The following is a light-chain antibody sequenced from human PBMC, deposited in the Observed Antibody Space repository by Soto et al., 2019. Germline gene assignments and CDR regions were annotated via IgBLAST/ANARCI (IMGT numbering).Light chain of an antibody. CDR3: QQYNNWWT. CDR2: GAS. V-gene: IGKV3-15*01. Sequence: EIVLTQSPGTLSLSPGEIGTLSCRAGQSLSSSSLAWYQQKPGQAPRLLIYGASTRATGIPARFSGSGSGTEFTLSISSLQSEDFAVYYCQQYNNWWTFGQGTKGDIK. J-gene: IGKJ1*01. CDR1: QSLSSS.